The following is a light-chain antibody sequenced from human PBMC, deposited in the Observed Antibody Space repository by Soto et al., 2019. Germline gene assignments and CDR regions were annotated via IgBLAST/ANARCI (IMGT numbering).Light chain of an antibody. V-gene: IGLV3-1*01. CDR2: EDT. CDR3: QAWDSGTVV. Sequence: SYELTQPPSVSVSPGQTANITCSGNTLGSKFVFWYQQKAGQSPMVVIYEDTTRPSGIPERFSGSNSGNTATLTISGTQAMEEADFYCQAWDSGTVVFGGGTKLTVL. J-gene: IGLJ2*01. CDR1: TLGSKF.